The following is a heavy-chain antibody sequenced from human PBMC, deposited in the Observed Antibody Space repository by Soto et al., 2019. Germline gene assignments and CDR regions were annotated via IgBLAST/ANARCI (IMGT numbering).Heavy chain of an antibody. D-gene: IGHD6-13*01. CDR2: ISASGGGT. J-gene: IGHJ4*01. CDR3: GKHAAAAAPDY. Sequence: GGSLRLSCTASGFTFSSYAMSWVRQAPGKGLEWVSLISASGGGTYYADSVKGRFTISRDNSKNTLYLQMNSLRAEDTAVYYCGKHAAAAAPDYWGQGTQVTVSS. CDR1: GFTFSSYA. V-gene: IGHV3-23*01.